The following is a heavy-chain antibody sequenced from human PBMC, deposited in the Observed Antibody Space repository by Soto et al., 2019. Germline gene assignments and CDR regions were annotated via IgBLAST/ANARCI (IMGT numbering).Heavy chain of an antibody. Sequence: VQLQESGPGLVKPSQTLSLTCTVSGGSISSGGYYWNWIRQHPGKGLEWIGFIYDSGNTYYNPSLKSRVTISVDTSKNQFSLKLSSVTAADTAVYYCAREPSQQLKDTFDIWGQGTMVTVSS. CDR2: IYDSGNT. D-gene: IGHD1-1*01. V-gene: IGHV4-31*03. J-gene: IGHJ3*02. CDR1: GGSISSGGYY. CDR3: AREPSQQLKDTFDI.